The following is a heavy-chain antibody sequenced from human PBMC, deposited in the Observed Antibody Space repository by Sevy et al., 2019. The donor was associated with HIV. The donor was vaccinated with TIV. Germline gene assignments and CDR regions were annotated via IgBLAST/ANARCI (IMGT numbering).Heavy chain of an antibody. J-gene: IGHJ4*02. V-gene: IGHV3-23*01. D-gene: IGHD6-13*01. CDR1: GFTFSSYA. Sequence: GGSLRLSCAASGFTFSSYAMSWVRQAPGKGLEWVSAISGSGGSTYYADSVKGRFTISRDNAKNTLYLQMNSLRAEDTAVYYCAKAGGTSSWPPPFDYWGQGTLVTVSS. CDR2: ISGSGGST. CDR3: AKAGGTSSWPPPFDY.